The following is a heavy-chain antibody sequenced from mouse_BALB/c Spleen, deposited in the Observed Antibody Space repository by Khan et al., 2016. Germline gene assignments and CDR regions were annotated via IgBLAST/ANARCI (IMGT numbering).Heavy chain of an antibody. D-gene: IGHD2-13*01. V-gene: IGHV11-2*02. CDR1: GFTFSGFW. J-gene: IGHJ1*01. Sequence: EVQLLETGGGLVQPGGSRGLSCEGSGFTFSGFWMSWVRQTPGKTLEWIGDINSDGSAINYAPSIKDRFTIFRDNDKSTLYLQMSNVRSEDTATYFCMRYSDYEYFDVWGAGTTVTVSS. CDR2: INSDGSAI. CDR3: MRYSDYEYFDV.